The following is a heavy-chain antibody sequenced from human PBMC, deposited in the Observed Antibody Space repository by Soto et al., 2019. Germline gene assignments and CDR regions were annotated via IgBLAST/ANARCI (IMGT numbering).Heavy chain of an antibody. CDR3: ATDSTSRYYGMDV. V-gene: IGHV4-34*01. D-gene: IGHD2-2*01. Sequence: SETLSLTCVYGGSFSGYYWGWIRQSPGKGLEWIGEINHSGSANNYNPSLKSRVTISVDTSKKQISLKLTSVTAADTAVYYCATDSTSRYYGMDVWGQGTTVTVSS. CDR1: GGSFSGYY. J-gene: IGHJ6*02. CDR2: INHSGSA.